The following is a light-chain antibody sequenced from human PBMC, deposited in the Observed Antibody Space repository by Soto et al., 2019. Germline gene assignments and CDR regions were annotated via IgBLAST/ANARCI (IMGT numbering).Light chain of an antibody. J-gene: IGLJ2*01. Sequence: QSVLTQPASVSGSPGQSITISCTGTSSDVGAYDYVSWYQQHPGKAPKLVIYEVSNRPSGVSHRFSGSKSGNTASLTISGLQADDETDYYCSSYTTNSIVVFGGGTKLTVL. CDR3: SSYTTNSIVV. CDR2: EVS. CDR1: SSDVGAYDY. V-gene: IGLV2-14*01.